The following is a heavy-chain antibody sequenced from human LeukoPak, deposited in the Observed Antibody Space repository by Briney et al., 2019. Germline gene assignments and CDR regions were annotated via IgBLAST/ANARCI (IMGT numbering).Heavy chain of an antibody. CDR3: ARADAAAASVLDVDY. Sequence: GGSLRLSCAASGFTFSSYKMNWVRQAPGKGLEWVSYISSSGSTIYYADSVKGRFTISRDNAKNSLYLQMNSLRAEDTAVYYCARADAAAASVLDVDYWGQGTLVTVSS. CDR2: ISSSGSTI. D-gene: IGHD2-15*01. V-gene: IGHV3-48*03. CDR1: GFTFSSYK. J-gene: IGHJ4*02.